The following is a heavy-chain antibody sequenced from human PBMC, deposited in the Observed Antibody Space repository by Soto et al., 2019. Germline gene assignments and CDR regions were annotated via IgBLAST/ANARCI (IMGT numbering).Heavy chain of an antibody. V-gene: IGHV4-59*01. CDR1: GGSISSYY. D-gene: IGHD3-22*01. CDR2: IYYSGST. CDR3: APWLAYYYYGMDV. Sequence: SETLSLTCTVSGGSISSYYWSWIRQPPGKGLEWIGYIYYSGSTNYNPSLKSRVTISVDTSKNQFSLKLSSVTAADTAVYYCAPWLAYYYYGMDVWGQGTTVTVSS. J-gene: IGHJ6*02.